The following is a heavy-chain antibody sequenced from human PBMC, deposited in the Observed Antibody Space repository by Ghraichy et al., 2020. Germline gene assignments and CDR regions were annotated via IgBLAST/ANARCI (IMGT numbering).Heavy chain of an antibody. J-gene: IGHJ5*02. D-gene: IGHD3-22*01. V-gene: IGHV4-34*01. CDR3: ARKRRWRNYYDSSGYYQGGNWFDP. CDR2: INHSGST. CDR1: GGSFSGYY. Sequence: SETLSLTCAVYGGSFSGYYWSWIRQPPGKGLEWIGEINHSGSTNYNPSLKSRVTISVDTSKNQFSLKLSSVTAADTAVYYCARKRRWRNYYDSSGYYQGGNWFDPWGQGTLVTVSS.